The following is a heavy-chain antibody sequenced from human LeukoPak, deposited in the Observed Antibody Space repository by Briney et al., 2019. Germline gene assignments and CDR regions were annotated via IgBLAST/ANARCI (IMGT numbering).Heavy chain of an antibody. CDR2: INPNSGGT. CDR3: ASIRHIVRGVIDDY. CDR1: GYTFTGYY. J-gene: IGHJ4*02. D-gene: IGHD3-10*01. Sequence: GASVRVSCKASGYTFTGYYMHWVRPAPGQGLEWMGWINPNSGGTNYAQKFQGRVTMTRDTSISTAYMELSRLRSDDTAVYYCASIRHIVRGVIDDYWGQGTLVTVSS. V-gene: IGHV1-2*02.